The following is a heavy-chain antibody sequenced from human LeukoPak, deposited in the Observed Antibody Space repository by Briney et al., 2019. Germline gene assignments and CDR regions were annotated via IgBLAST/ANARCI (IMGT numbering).Heavy chain of an antibody. J-gene: IGHJ4*02. Sequence: PSETLSLTCTVSGGSITSYYWSWIRQPPGKGLEWIGYNYYNQNINYNPSLKSRVTISVDTSKNQFSLKLRYVTAADTAVYYCARYDYSYYWAFDNWGQGTLVTVS. CDR3: ARYDYSYYWAFDN. D-gene: IGHD4-11*01. V-gene: IGHV4-59*08. CDR1: GGSITSYY. CDR2: NYYNQNI.